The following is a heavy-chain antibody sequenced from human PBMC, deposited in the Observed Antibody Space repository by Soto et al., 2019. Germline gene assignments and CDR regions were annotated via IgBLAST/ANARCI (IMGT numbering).Heavy chain of an antibody. J-gene: IGHJ4*02. CDR3: ARDSSGWYHYFDY. V-gene: IGHV3-66*01. CDR1: GFTVSSNY. Sequence: EVQLVESGGGLVQPGGSLRLSCAASGFTVSSNYMSWVRQAPGKGLEWVSVIYSGGSTYYADSVKGRFTISRDNSKNTLYLQMNCLRADDTAVYYGARDSSGWYHYFDYWGQRTLVTVSS. CDR2: IYSGGST. D-gene: IGHD6-19*01.